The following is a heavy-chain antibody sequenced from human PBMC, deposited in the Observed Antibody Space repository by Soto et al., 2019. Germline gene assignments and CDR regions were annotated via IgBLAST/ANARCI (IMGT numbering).Heavy chain of an antibody. CDR2: INTYNGNT. J-gene: IGHJ4*02. Sequence: QVQLVQSGAEVKKPGASVKVSCKTSGYTFINDGISWVRQAPGQGLEWMGWINTYNGNTNYAQNLQGRVTMTTDTSTTTAYMELRSLRSDDTAMYYCGRVSGSGYYSWGYWGQGTLVTVSS. V-gene: IGHV1-18*01. D-gene: IGHD5-12*01. CDR1: GYTFINDG. CDR3: GRVSGSGYYSWGY.